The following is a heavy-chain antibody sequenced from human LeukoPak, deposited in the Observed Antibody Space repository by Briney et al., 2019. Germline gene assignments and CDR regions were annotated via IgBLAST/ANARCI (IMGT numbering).Heavy chain of an antibody. V-gene: IGHV4-59*08. CDR1: GASISSYY. CDR3: ARGGGNWNYPPGY. D-gene: IGHD1-7*01. J-gene: IGHJ4*02. CDR2: IYYSGSS. Sequence: SETLSLTCTVSGASISSYYWIWIRQPPGKGLEWIGYIYYSGSSDYNPSLKSRVTISVDTSKNQFSLKLSSVTAADTAVYYCARGGGNWNYPPGYWGQGTLVTVSS.